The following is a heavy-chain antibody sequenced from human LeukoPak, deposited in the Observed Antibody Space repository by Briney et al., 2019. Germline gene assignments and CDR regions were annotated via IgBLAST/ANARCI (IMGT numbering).Heavy chain of an antibody. J-gene: IGHJ4*02. CDR1: EFTFSSYW. V-gene: IGHV3-74*01. CDR3: AREGYYDSSGYSIRFSY. D-gene: IGHD3-22*01. Sequence: GGSLRLSCEPSEFTFSSYWMHWVRQAPGKGLMWVSRINSDGRTTIYADSVKGRFTISRDNAKNTLYLQMNSLRAEDTAVYYCAREGYYDSSGYSIRFSYWGQGTLVTVSS. CDR2: INSDGRTT.